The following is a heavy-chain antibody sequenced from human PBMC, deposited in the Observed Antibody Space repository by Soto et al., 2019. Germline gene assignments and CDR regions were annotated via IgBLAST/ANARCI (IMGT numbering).Heavy chain of an antibody. CDR2: IKSKIYGGTT. D-gene: IGHD1-7*01. J-gene: IGHJ3*02. CDR1: GFTFSNAR. V-gene: IGHV3-15*01. CDR3: ATRRELDLRGAFDI. Sequence: VGSLRLSCEGSGFTFSNARMSWVRQTPGKGLEWIGRIKSKIYGGTTDYSAPVNGRFTISRDDSKNTLYLQMRSLKTEDTAVYYCATRRELDLRGAFDIWGQGTMVTVSS.